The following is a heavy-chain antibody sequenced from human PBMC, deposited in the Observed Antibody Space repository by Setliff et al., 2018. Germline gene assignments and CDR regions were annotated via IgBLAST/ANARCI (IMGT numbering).Heavy chain of an antibody. J-gene: IGHJ4*02. V-gene: IGHV3-30*03. CDR3: ARTCSGSGCYAGLES. D-gene: IGHD2-15*01. Sequence: GGSLRLSCAASGFTFSTYRMHWVRQAPGKGLEWVAVIXXXXXXXXXADSVXXRFTISRDNSKNTLYLQMNSLRPEDTAVYYCARTCSGSGCYAGLESWGQGTPVTVSS. CDR1: GFTFSTYR. CDR2: IXXXXXXX.